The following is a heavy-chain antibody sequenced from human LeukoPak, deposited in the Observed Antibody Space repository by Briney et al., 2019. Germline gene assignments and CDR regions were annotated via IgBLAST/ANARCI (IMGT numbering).Heavy chain of an antibody. CDR3: ARDTYDYVWGTPMGGFDY. CDR2: ISSSGSTI. CDR1: GFTFSSYS. D-gene: IGHD3-16*01. Sequence: PGGSLRLSCVVSGFTFSSYSMSWIRQAPGKGLEWVSYISSSGSTIYYADSVKGRFTISRDNAKNSLYLQMNSLRAEDTAVYYCARDTYDYVWGTPMGGFDYWGQGTLVTVSS. J-gene: IGHJ4*02. V-gene: IGHV3-48*04.